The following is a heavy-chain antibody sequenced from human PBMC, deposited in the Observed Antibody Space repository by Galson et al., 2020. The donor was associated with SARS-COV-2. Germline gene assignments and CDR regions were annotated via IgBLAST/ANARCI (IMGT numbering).Heavy chain of an antibody. D-gene: IGHD3-22*01. CDR1: VSSLSTSGMS. J-gene: IGHJ2*01. Sequence: SRPPLLQPTQTLTLTSTFSVSSLSTSGMSAGWIRQPSGKALQWLAPIDWDPDKYYTTSLKTRPTISNYTSKTQVVLTMTNMDPVDTATYYCALTRVTMIVGEGWYCYLWGRGTLVTVSS. V-gene: IGHV2-70*01. CDR3: ALTRVTMIVGEGWYCYL. CDR2: IDWDPDK.